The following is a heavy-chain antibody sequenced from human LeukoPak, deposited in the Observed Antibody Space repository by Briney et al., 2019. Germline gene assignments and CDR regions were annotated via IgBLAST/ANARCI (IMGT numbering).Heavy chain of an antibody. CDR3: AKGKDIVVVPAAYFDY. D-gene: IGHD2-2*01. CDR1: GYTFSSYA. J-gene: IGHJ4*02. V-gene: IGHV3-23*01. Sequence: PGGSLRLSCAASGYTFSSYAMSWVRQAPGKGLEWVSAISGSGGSTYYADSVKGRFTSSRDNSKNTLYLQMNSLRAEDTAVYYCAKGKDIVVVPAAYFDYWGQGTLVTVSS. CDR2: ISGSGGST.